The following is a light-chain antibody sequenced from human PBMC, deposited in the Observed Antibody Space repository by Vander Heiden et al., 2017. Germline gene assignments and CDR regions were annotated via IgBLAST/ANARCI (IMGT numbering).Light chain of an antibody. J-gene: IGKJ1*01. CDR3: QQYGSSPWT. CDR2: GAS. V-gene: IGKV3-20*01. Sequence: EIVLTQSPGTLSLSPGARATLSCRASPSVSSSYLAWYQQKPGQAPRLLIYGASSRDTGIPERFSGSGSGTDFTLTISRLEPEDFAVYYCQQYGSSPWTFGQGTKVEIK. CDR1: PSVSSSY.